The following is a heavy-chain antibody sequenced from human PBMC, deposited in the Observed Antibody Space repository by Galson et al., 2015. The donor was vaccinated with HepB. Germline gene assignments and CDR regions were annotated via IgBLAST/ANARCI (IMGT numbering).Heavy chain of an antibody. J-gene: IGHJ5*02. D-gene: IGHD2-15*01. V-gene: IGHV3-53*01. CDR2: IYPGGST. CDR3: ARDRCSGGTCHHWFDP. Sequence: SLRLSCAASGFTVSSNYMSWVRQAPGKGLEWVSIIYPGGSTYYADSVKGRFTISRDSSKNTLYLQMNSLRAEDTAVYYCARDRCSGGTCHHWFDPWGQGTLVTVSS. CDR1: GFTVSSNY.